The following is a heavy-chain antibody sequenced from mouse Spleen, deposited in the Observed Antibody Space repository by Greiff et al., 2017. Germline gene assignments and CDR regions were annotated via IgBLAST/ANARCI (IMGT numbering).Heavy chain of an antibody. CDR3: ARWLLRGGNYAMDY. V-gene: IGHV5-17*01. J-gene: IGHJ4*01. CDR2: ISSGSSTI. Sequence: EVHLVESGGGLVKPGGSLKLSCAASGFTFSDYGMHWVRQAPEKGLEWVAYISSGSSTIYYADTVKGRFTISRDNAKNTLFLQMTSLRSEDTAMDYCARWLLRGGNYAMDYWGQGTSVTVSS. D-gene: IGHD2-3*01. CDR1: GFTFSDYG.